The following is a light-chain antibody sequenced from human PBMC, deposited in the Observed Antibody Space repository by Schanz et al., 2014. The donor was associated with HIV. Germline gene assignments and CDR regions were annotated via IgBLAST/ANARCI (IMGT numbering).Light chain of an antibody. J-gene: IGLJ2*01. CDR2: EVS. Sequence: QSALTQPPSASGSPGQSITISCTGTSSDVGSYNLVSWYQQHPGKAPKLMIYEVSKRPSGVPDRFSGSKSGNTASLTVSGLQAEDEAYYYCASYAGSNNLVFGGGTKLTVL. CDR1: SSDVGSYNL. V-gene: IGLV2-8*01. CDR3: ASYAGSNNLV.